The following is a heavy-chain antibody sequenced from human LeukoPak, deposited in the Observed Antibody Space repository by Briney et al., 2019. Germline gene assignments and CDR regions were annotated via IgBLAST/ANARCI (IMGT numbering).Heavy chain of an antibody. J-gene: IGHJ4*02. CDR3: AGDASLRWPFYYFDY. CDR2: IYHSGST. V-gene: IGHV4-38-2*02. Sequence: SETLSLTCTVSGYSISSGYYWGWIRQPPGKGLEWIGSIYHSGSTYYNPSLKSRVTISVDTSKNQFSLKLSSVTAADTAVYYCAGDASLRWPFYYFDYWGQGTLVTVSS. CDR1: GYSISSGYY. D-gene: IGHD4-23*01.